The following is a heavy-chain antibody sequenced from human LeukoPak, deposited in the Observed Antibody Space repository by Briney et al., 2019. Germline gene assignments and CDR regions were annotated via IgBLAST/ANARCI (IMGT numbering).Heavy chain of an antibody. D-gene: IGHD6-19*01. CDR2: IYYSGIT. CDR1: GGSISISSYY. V-gene: IGHV4-39*01. Sequence: SETLSLTCTVSGGSISISSYYWGWLRQPPGTGLEWIGTIYYSGITYYNPSLKSRVTISVDTSKNQFSLKLSSVTAADTAVYYCARQPEGWYGSYYYYMDVWGKGTTVTISS. J-gene: IGHJ6*03. CDR3: ARQPEGWYGSYYYYMDV.